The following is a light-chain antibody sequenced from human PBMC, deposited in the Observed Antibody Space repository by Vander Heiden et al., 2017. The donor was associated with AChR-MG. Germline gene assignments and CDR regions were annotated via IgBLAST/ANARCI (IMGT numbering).Light chain of an antibody. Sequence: QSVLTQPTSASGTPGQRITIPCSGSSSNIGSSAVNWYQQVPGTAPKLLIYTNDQRPSGVPDRFSGSKSRTSASLAISGLQSEDEADYYCASWDDSLNGWVFGGGTKLTVL. CDR2: TND. V-gene: IGLV1-44*01. J-gene: IGLJ2*01. CDR1: SSNIGSSA. CDR3: ASWDDSLNGWV.